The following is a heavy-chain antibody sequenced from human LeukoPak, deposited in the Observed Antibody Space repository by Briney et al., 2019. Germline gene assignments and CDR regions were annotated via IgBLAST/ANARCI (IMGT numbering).Heavy chain of an antibody. D-gene: IGHD1-26*01. CDR2: ISYDGSNK. Sequence: GGSLRLSCAASGFTFSSYGMHWVRQAPGKGLEWVAVISYDGSNKYYADSVKGRFTISRDNSKNTLYLQMNSLSAEDTAVYYCAKDVAEWELLPYYFDYWGQGTLVTVSS. CDR3: AKDVAEWELLPYYFDY. CDR1: GFTFSSYG. V-gene: IGHV3-30*18. J-gene: IGHJ4*02.